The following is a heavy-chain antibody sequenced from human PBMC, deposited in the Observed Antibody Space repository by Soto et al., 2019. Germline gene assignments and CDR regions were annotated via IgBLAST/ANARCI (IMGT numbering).Heavy chain of an antibody. J-gene: IGHJ5*02. D-gene: IGHD3-3*01. V-gene: IGHV1-3*01. CDR3: VRVGVAAVEWFGP. Sequence: QVQLVQSGAEVKKPGASVKVSCKASGYTFTSYAMHCVRQAPGQRIAWLGWINAGNGYTKYSQKSQGRVTITKVRSGRTGKMVPGSVRSEGTGGYYCVRVGVAAVEWFGPWGQGTLVTVSS. CDR2: INAGNGYT. CDR1: GYTFTSYA.